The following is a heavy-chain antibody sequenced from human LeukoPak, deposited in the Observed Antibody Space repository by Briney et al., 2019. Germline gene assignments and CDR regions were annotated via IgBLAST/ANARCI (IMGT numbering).Heavy chain of an antibody. D-gene: IGHD1-1*01. V-gene: IGHV3-48*01. J-gene: IGHJ4*02. CDR2: ISSSSSNI. Sequence: GGSLRLSCTASGFPLRSYSINWVRQAPGRGLEWISYISSSSSNIYYLDSVQGRLTVSRDNERNSLFLQIDSPRAEETAVYYCVRVKGTYFDYWGQGSLVTVSS. CDR3: VRVKGTYFDY. CDR1: GFPLRSYS.